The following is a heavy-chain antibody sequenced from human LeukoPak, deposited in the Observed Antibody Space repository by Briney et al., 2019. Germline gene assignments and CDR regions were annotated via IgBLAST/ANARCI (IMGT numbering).Heavy chain of an antibody. CDR1: GYAFTSYY. D-gene: IGHD2-15*01. V-gene: IGHV1-46*01. CDR3: AREKGFY. J-gene: IGHJ4*02. CDR2: IYPSAGGST. Sequence: GASVKVSCKASGYAFTSYYMHWVRQAPGQGLEWMGVIYPSAGGSTRYTQQFQSRVTMTRDTSTSTVYMELSSLTSEDTAVYYCAREKGFYWGQGTLVTVSS.